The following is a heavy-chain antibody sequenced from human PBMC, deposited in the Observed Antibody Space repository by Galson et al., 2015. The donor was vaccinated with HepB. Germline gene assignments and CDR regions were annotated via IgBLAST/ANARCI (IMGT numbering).Heavy chain of an antibody. J-gene: IGHJ3*02. V-gene: IGHV2-5*02. CDR2: IYWDDDK. CDR3: ARSPALTMVRGVTFDAFDI. D-gene: IGHD3-10*01. Sequence: PALVKPTQTLTLTCTFSGFSLSTSGVGVGWIRQPPGKALEWLALIYWDDDKRYSPSLKSRLTITKDTSKNQVVLTMTNMDPVDTATYYCARSPALTMVRGVTFDAFDIWGQGTMVTVSA. CDR1: GFSLSTSGVG.